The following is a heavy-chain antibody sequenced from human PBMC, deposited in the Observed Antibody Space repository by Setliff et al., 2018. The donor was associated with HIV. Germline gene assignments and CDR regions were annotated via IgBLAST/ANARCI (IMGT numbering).Heavy chain of an antibody. Sequence: PSETLSLTCTVSGGSISSSSYYWGWVRQPPGKGLEWIGSVYYSGTTYYNPSLTSRVTISVDTSKNQFSLKLTSVTAADTALYHCARHFSIFGVTIISNDAFDIWGRGTMVTVSS. J-gene: IGHJ3*02. CDR1: GGSISSSSYY. D-gene: IGHD3-3*01. CDR3: ARHFSIFGVTIISNDAFDI. CDR2: VYYSGTT. V-gene: IGHV4-39*01.